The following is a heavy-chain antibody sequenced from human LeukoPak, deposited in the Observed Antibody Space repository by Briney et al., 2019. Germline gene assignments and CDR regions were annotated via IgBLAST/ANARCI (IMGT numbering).Heavy chain of an antibody. CDR2: IYYSGST. CDR1: GGSLGSYY. J-gene: IGHJ2*01. V-gene: IGHV4-59*08. D-gene: IGHD6-19*01. CDR3: ARCESSGWPRGLWYFDL. Sequence: PETLSPTCTVSGGSLGSYYWSWIRQPPGQRLEWIGYIYYSGSTNYTPSIKSRVTISVDTSKNQFSLKLSSVTAADTALYYWARCESSGWPRGLWYFDLWGRGTLGTVSS.